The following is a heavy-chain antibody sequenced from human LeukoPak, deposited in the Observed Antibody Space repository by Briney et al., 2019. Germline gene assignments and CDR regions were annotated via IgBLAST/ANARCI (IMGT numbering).Heavy chain of an antibody. CDR2: IYYSGIT. CDR3: ANTYYDILTGYGGPYYMDV. Sequence: SEPLSFTGTVSGGAISSYYWSWFRQPPGKGLEWIGYIYYSGITNDNPSLNSRVTISVDTSQNPSSPKLSSVTGAGTAVCYCANTYYDILTGYGGPYYMDVWGKGTTVTVSS. J-gene: IGHJ6*03. D-gene: IGHD3-9*01. V-gene: IGHV4-59*01. CDR1: GGAISSYY.